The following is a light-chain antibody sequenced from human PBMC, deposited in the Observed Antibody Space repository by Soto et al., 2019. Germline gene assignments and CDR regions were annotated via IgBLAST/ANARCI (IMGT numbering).Light chain of an antibody. Sequence: QSVLTQPASVSGSPGQSITISCTGTSSDVCGYNYVSWYQQHPGKAPKLMIYDVSNRPSGVSDRFSVSKSGNTASLTISNLQAEDEADYYCSSYTSSGTYVFGNGTKVTVL. J-gene: IGLJ1*01. V-gene: IGLV2-14*01. CDR2: DVS. CDR1: SSDVCGYNY. CDR3: SSYTSSGTYV.